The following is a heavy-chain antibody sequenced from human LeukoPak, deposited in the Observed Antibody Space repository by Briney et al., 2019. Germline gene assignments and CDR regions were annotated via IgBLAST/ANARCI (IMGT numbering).Heavy chain of an antibody. CDR1: GFTFSSYA. CDR3: ARGSVTYSGGYFQH. J-gene: IGHJ1*01. D-gene: IGHD1-26*01. Sequence: GGSLRLSCAASGFTFSSYAMNWVRQAPGKGLEWVSAISGSGTTTYYADSLKGRFTISRDNSKNTLYLQMNTLRAEDTAVYYCARGSVTYSGGYFQHWGQGTLVTVSS. V-gene: IGHV3-23*01. CDR2: ISGSGTTT.